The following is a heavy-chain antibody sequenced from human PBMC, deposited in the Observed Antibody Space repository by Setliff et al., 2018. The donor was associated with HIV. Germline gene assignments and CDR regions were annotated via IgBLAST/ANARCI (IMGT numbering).Heavy chain of an antibody. CDR3: ARRLDYGDYVQAFDI. CDR2: IYYSGST. V-gene: IGHV4-39*01. Sequence: PSETLSLTCTVSGGSINNGAYYWGWIRQPPGKGLEWIGSIYYSGSTYYNPSLKSRVTISVDTSKNQFSLKLSSVTAADTAVYYCARRLDYGDYVQAFDIWGQGTMVTVSS. D-gene: IGHD4-17*01. CDR1: GGSINNGAYY. J-gene: IGHJ3*02.